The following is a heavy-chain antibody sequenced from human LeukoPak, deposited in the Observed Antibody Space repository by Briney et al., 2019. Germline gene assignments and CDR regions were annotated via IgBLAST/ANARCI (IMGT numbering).Heavy chain of an antibody. Sequence: SETLSLTCTVSGGSISSYYWSWIRQPPGKGLEWIGYIYYTGSTNYNPSLKNRVTISVDTSRNQFSLRMNSVTAADTAVYYCARGAGWYQFWGQGTLVTVSS. D-gene: IGHD6-19*01. CDR3: ARGAGWYQF. CDR2: IYYTGST. V-gene: IGHV4-59*01. J-gene: IGHJ4*02. CDR1: GGSISSYY.